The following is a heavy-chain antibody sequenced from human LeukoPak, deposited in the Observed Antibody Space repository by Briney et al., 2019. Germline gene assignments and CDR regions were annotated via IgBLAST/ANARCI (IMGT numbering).Heavy chain of an antibody. CDR2: INTNTGNP. CDR3: ARDHFPVLRFLEWLSSADAFDI. Sequence: ASVKVSCKASGYTFTSYAMNWVRQAPGQGLEWMGWINTNTGNPTYAQGFTGRFVFSLDTSVSTAYLQISSLKAEDTAVYYCARDHFPVLRFLEWLSSADAFDIWGQGTMVTVSS. J-gene: IGHJ3*02. CDR1: GYTFTSYA. D-gene: IGHD3-3*01. V-gene: IGHV7-4-1*02.